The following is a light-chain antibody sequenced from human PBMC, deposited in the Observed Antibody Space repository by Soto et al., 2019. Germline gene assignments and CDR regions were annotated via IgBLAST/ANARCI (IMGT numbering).Light chain of an antibody. J-gene: IGLJ1*01. CDR1: SSDVGYYDY. CDR2: AVS. Sequence: QSVLTQPASVSGSPGQSITISCTGTSSDVGYYDYVSWYQQHPGKAPKLMIYAVSSRPSGVSNRFSGSKSGNTASLTISGLQAEDEADYDCSSYTSSSTLGVFGTGTKVTVL. V-gene: IGLV2-14*01. CDR3: SSYTSSSTLGV.